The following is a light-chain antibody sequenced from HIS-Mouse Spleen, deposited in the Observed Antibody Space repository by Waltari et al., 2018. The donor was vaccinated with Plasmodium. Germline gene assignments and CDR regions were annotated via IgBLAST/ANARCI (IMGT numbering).Light chain of an antibody. V-gene: IGLV1-36*01. CDR3: AAWDDRLNGWV. J-gene: IGLJ3*02. CDR2: YDD. CDR1: SPNIGTNA. Sequence: QSVMTQPPSVSEAPRQRVTISCSGSSPNIGTNAANWYQQLPGKAPKLLIYYDDLLPSGVSDRFSGSKSGTSASLAISGLQSEDEADYYCAAWDDRLNGWVFGGGTKLTVL.